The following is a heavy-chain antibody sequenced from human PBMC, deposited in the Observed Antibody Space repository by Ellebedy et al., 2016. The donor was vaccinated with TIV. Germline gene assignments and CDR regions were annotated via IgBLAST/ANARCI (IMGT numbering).Heavy chain of an antibody. D-gene: IGHD6-13*01. CDR2: IDPSGGST. Sequence: ASVKVSXKASGYIFNNYDMHWVRQAPGQGLEWMGIIDPSGGSTFYAQKFQGRVTMTRDTSTSTAYMELSRLRSDDTAVYYCARDLKQHLILYWFDPWGQGTLVTVSS. CDR1: GYIFNNYD. V-gene: IGHV1-46*02. CDR3: ARDLKQHLILYWFDP. J-gene: IGHJ5*02.